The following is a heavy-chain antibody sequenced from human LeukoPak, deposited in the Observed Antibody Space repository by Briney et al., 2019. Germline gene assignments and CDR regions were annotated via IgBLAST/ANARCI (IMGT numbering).Heavy chain of an antibody. Sequence: ASVTVSFKASGYTFTRSGISWLRQAPGQGLEWMGWIHHNGQTTIAQKFRGRVTMTTDTSTTTAFMEVMSLRSDDTAVYYCARDSHSVYPPPKFDPWGQGTLVTVSS. CDR3: ARDSHSVYPPPKFDP. J-gene: IGHJ5*02. CDR1: GYTFTRSG. CDR2: IHHNGQT. V-gene: IGHV1-18*01. D-gene: IGHD5/OR15-5a*01.